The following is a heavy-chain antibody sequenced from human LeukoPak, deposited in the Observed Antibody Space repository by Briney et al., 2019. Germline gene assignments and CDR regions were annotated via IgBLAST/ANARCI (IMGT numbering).Heavy chain of an antibody. D-gene: IGHD1-26*01. CDR2: IYSSGSS. J-gene: IGHJ3*02. CDR3: VRVGHSGTYYPFDM. Sequence: SQTLSLTCTVSGGSIGSGGYNWGWIRPPPGKGLEWIGYIYSSGSSSYNPSLKSRLSISVDTSENQFSLKLSSVTAADTAVYYCVRVGHSGTYYPFDMWGQGTMVTVSS. CDR1: GGSIGSGGYN. V-gene: IGHV4-31*03.